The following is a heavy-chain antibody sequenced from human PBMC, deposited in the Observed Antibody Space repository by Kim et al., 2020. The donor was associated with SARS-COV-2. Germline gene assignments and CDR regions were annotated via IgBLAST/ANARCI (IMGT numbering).Heavy chain of an antibody. CDR3: TTRKYLGGGYYYYFDY. D-gene: IGHD3-22*01. V-gene: IGHV3-15*01. J-gene: IGHJ4*02. CDR1: GFTFSNAW. CDR2: IKSKTDGGTT. Sequence: GGSLRLSCAASGFTFSNAWMSWVRQAPGKGLEWVGRIKSKTDGGTTDYAAPVKGRFTISRDDSKNTLYLQMNSLKTEDTAVYYCTTRKYLGGGYYYYFDYWGQGTLVTVSS.